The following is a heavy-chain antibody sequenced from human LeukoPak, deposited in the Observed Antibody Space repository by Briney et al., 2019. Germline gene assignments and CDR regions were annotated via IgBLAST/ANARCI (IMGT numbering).Heavy chain of an antibody. V-gene: IGHV3-66*01. CDR1: GLTVSNTY. D-gene: IGHD4-23*01. CDR2: IYSDGST. Sequence: GRSLRLSCAASGLTVSNTYMSWVRQAPGKGLEWVSVIYSDGSTYYADSVKGRFTISRDNSKNTVSLQMNSLRAEDTAVYFCARRPDYGGTPTFDYWGQGTPVTVSS. J-gene: IGHJ4*02. CDR3: ARRPDYGGTPTFDY.